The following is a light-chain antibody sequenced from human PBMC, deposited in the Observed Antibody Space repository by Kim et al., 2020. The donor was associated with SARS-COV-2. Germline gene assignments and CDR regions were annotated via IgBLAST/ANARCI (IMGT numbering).Light chain of an antibody. CDR1: QVFGNY. V-gene: IGKV1-9*01. J-gene: IGKJ5*01. CDR3: QQLDSYPIT. Sequence: ASVGDRVTITCRASQVFGNYLAWYQQKPGKPPKLLIDASSILQSGVPSRFSGGGSGTEFSLTISSLQPEDFATYFCQQLDSYPITFGQGTRLEIK. CDR2: ASS.